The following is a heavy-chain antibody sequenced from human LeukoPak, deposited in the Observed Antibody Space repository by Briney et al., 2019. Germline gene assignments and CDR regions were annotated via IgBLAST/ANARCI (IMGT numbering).Heavy chain of an antibody. CDR3: AKLNLGEMAYFDS. J-gene: IGHJ4*02. CDR1: GFTFSSYA. D-gene: IGHD2-21*01. V-gene: IGHV3-23*01. Sequence: AGGSLRLSCAASGFTFSSYAMSWVRQAPGKGLGWVSSISVGGGDTFTADSVKGRFTITRENSKNTLYLQMMGLRVEDTAIYYCAKLNLGEMAYFDSWGQGILVTVSS. CDR2: ISVGGGDT.